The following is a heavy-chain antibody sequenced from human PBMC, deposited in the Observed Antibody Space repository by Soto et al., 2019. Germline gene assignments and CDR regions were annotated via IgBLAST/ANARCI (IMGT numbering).Heavy chain of an antibody. Sequence: QVQLVQSGAEVKKPGASVKVSCKASGYTFTNYVINWVRQAPGQGLEWLGWVSAYNAEKRYAQRVPARVIMTTDTSTTTADMELRSLRSDDKAVYYCSRGTSIPASGDYWGQGTLVTVSS. CDR3: SRGTSIPASGDY. V-gene: IGHV1-18*01. CDR2: VSAYNAEK. J-gene: IGHJ4*01. D-gene: IGHD6-6*01. CDR1: GYTFTNYV.